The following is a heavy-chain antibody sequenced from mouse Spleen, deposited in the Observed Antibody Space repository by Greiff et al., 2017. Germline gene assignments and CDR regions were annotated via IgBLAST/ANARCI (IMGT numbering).Heavy chain of an antibody. CDR1: GFTFSSYA. Sequence: EVKLVESGGGLVKLGGSLKLSCAASGFTFSSYAMSWVRQTPEKRLEWVATISSGGGNTYYPDSVKGRFTISRDNAKNTLYLQMSSLKSEDTAMYYCARHYYGSSYDWFAYWGQGTLVTVSA. CDR2: ISSGGGNT. D-gene: IGHD1-1*01. V-gene: IGHV5-9*04. CDR3: ARHYYGSSYDWFAY. J-gene: IGHJ3*01.